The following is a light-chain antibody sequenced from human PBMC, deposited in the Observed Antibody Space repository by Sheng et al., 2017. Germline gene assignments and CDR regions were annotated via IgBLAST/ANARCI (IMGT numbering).Light chain of an antibody. Sequence: EIVLTQSPATLSVSPGERATLSCRASQSVSSNLAWYQQKLGQAPRLLIYGASTRATGIPARFSGRGFGTDFALTISSLEPEDFAVYYCQQRSNWPLTFGGGTKLEIK. CDR2: GAS. CDR1: QSVSSN. CDR3: QQRSNWPLT. J-gene: IGKJ4*01. V-gene: IGKV3-11*01.